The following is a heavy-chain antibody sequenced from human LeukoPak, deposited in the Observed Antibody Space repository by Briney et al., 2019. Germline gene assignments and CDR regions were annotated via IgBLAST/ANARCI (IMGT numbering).Heavy chain of an antibody. CDR2: IYSGGST. J-gene: IGHJ4*02. CDR3: AKEGPTYYYDSNLDY. V-gene: IGHV3-66*01. D-gene: IGHD3-22*01. CDR1: GFTVSSNY. Sequence: PGGSLRLSCAASGFTVSSNYMSWVRQAPGKGLEWVSVIYSGGSTYYADSVKGRFTISRDNSKNTLYLQMNSLRAEDTAVYYCAKEGPTYYYDSNLDYWGQGTLVTVSS.